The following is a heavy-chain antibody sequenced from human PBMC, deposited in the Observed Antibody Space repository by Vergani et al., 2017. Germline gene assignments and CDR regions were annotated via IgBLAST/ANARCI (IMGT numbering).Heavy chain of an antibody. CDR1: GGSISSYY. J-gene: IGHJ4*02. CDR3: TRYGKEAHYYGSGSYYRFDY. Sequence: QVQLQESGPGLVKPSETLSLTCTVSGGSISSYYWSWIRQPPGKGLEWIGYIYYSGSTNYNPSLKSRVTISVDTSKNQFSLKLSSVTAAYTAVYYCTRYGKEAHYYGSGSYYRFDYWGQGTLVTVSS. V-gene: IGHV4-59*01. CDR2: IYYSGST. D-gene: IGHD3-10*01.